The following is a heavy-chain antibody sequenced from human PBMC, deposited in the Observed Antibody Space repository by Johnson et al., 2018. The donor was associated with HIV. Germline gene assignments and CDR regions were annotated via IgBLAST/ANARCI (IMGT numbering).Heavy chain of an antibody. J-gene: IGHJ3*02. Sequence: EVQLVESGGGVVQPGGSLRLSCSASGFTFSSYAMHWVRQAPGKGLEYVSAISSNGGSTYYANSVKGRFTISRDNSKNTLYLQMGSLRAEDMAVYYCARDEPTDDAFDIWGQGTLVTLSS. CDR1: GFTFSSYA. CDR3: ARDEPTDDAFDI. V-gene: IGHV3-64*01. CDR2: ISSNGGST.